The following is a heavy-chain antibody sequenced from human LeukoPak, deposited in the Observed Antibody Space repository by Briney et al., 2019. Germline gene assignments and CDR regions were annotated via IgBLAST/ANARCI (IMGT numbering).Heavy chain of an antibody. CDR2: INHSGST. D-gene: IGHD3-22*01. J-gene: IGHJ4*02. V-gene: IGHV4-34*01. CDR3: ATLGLSSGYYYGVRDYYFDY. Sequence: SETLSLTCAVYGGSFSGYYWSWIRQPPGKGLEWIGEINHSGSTNYNPSLKSRVTISVDTSKNQFSLKLSSVTAADTAVYYCATLGLSSGYYYGVRDYYFDYWGQGTLVTVSS. CDR1: GGSFSGYY.